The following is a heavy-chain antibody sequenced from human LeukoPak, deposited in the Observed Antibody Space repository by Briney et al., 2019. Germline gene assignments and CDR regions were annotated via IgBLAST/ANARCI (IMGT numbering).Heavy chain of an antibody. D-gene: IGHD2-15*01. V-gene: IGHV4-34*01. J-gene: IGHJ4*02. Sequence: SETLSLTCAVYGGSFSTYYWSWIRQPPGKGLEWIGGIQHINNTNYNPSFKSRVTISADTSNTQFSLNLPSLTAADTAMYYCARVVRIGQQLRSYFDYWGQGTLVTVSS. CDR1: GGSFSTYY. CDR2: IQHINNT. CDR3: ARVVRIGQQLRSYFDY.